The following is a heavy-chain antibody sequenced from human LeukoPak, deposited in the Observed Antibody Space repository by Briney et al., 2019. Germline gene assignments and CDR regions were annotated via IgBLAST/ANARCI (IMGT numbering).Heavy chain of an antibody. D-gene: IGHD3-9*01. Sequence: TSETLSLTCTVSCGSIRSGGYYWSWIRQHPGKGLEWIGYIYYSGITYYHPSLKSRVTISVDTSKNQFSLKLSSVTAADPSVYYCAREPHIITGHDKANNYGMDVWGQGSTVTVYS. CDR2: IYYSGIT. J-gene: IGHJ6*02. CDR3: AREPHIITGHDKANNYGMDV. CDR1: CGSIRSGGYY. V-gene: IGHV4-31*03.